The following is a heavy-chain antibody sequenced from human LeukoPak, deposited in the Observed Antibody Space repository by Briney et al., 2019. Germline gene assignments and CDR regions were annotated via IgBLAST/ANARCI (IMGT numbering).Heavy chain of an antibody. D-gene: IGHD6-19*01. CDR1: GGSISSYY. CDR2: IYNSGST. J-gene: IGHJ4*02. Sequence: SETLSLTCTVSGGSISSYYWSWIRKPPGKGLEWIGHIYNSGSTNYSPSLKSRVTISVDTSKNQFSLKLSSVTAADTAVYYCARFKRAGGWSYFDYWGQGTLVTVSS. CDR3: ARFKRAGGWSYFDY. V-gene: IGHV4-59*01.